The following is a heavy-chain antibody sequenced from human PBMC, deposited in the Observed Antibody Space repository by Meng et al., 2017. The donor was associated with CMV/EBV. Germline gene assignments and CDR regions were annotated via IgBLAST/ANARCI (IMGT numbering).Heavy chain of an antibody. CDR2: INHSGST. Sequence: GSLRLSCAVYGGSFSGYYWSWIRQPPGKGLEWIGEINHSGSTNYNPSLKSRVTISVDTSKNQFSLKLSSVTAADTAVYYCARGRSGWFTRSPHRNWFDHWGQGTLVTVSS. J-gene: IGHJ5*02. CDR3: ARGRSGWFTRSPHRNWFDH. CDR1: GGSFSGYY. D-gene: IGHD6-19*01. V-gene: IGHV4-34*01.